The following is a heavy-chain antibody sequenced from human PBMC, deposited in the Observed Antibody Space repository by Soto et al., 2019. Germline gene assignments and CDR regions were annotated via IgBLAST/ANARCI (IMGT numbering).Heavy chain of an antibody. V-gene: IGHV5-51*01. CDR2: IYPDDSRI. CDR3: ARLFCSSSTCYIGLDY. D-gene: IGHD2-2*02. CDR1: GYSFTSYW. Sequence: PGECLKISCKGPGYSFTSYWIAWVRRMPGKGLEWMGIIYPDDSRIKYSPSFQGQVTISADKSISTAYLHWTSLRASDTAMYYCARLFCSSSTCYIGLDYWGQGTPVTVSS. J-gene: IGHJ4*02.